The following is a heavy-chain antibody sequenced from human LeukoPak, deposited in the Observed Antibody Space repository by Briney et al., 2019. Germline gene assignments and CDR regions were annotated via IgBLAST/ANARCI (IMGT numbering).Heavy chain of an antibody. D-gene: IGHD3-22*01. Sequence: GGTLRLSCAASGFTFSTYGMGWVRQAPGEGLEWVSSISGSGDSTYYADSVKGRFTISRDNSKNTLSLQMNSLRAEDTAVYYCARDYYDGIGYYYEDYWGQGTLVTVSS. J-gene: IGHJ4*02. CDR3: ARDYYDGIGYYYEDY. CDR1: GFTFSTYG. CDR2: ISGSGDST. V-gene: IGHV3-23*01.